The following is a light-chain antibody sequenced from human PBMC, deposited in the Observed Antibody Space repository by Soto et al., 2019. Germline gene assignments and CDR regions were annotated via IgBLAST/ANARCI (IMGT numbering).Light chain of an antibody. CDR2: VGTGGLVG. Sequence: QSVLTQPPSTSASLGASVTLTCTLGSFYSDYKVDWYQQRPGKGPRFVMRVGTGGLVGSKGDVILGRFSVAGSGLNRYRPVHNIPELDESVYHPGADHGSGSSFVFGGGTQLTVL. CDR3: GADHGSGSSFV. CDR1: SFYSDYK. V-gene: IGLV9-49*01. J-gene: IGLJ2*01.